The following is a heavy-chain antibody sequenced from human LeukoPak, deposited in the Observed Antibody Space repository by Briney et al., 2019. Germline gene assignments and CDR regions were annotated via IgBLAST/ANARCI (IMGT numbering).Heavy chain of an antibody. Sequence: SETLSLTCTVSGGSISSYCWSWIRQPPGKGLEWIGYIYYSGSTNYNPSLKSRVTISVDTSKNQFSLKLSSVTAADTAVYYCARQHSSSYDYWGQGTLVTVSS. D-gene: IGHD6-6*01. CDR2: IYYSGST. J-gene: IGHJ4*02. CDR1: GGSISSYC. V-gene: IGHV4-59*08. CDR3: ARQHSSSYDY.